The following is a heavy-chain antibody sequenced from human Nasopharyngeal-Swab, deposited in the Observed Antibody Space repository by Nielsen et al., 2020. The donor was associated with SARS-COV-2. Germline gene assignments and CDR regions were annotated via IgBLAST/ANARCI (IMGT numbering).Heavy chain of an antibody. CDR2: ISGSGGST. Sequence: GGSLRLSCAASGFTFSSYAMSWVRQAPGKGLEWVSAISGSGGSTYYADSVKGRFTISRDNSKNTLYLQMNSLRAEDTAVYYCAKGLGKRSSGWTGDYWGQGTLVTVSS. V-gene: IGHV3-23*01. CDR3: AKGLGKRSSGWTGDY. D-gene: IGHD6-19*01. J-gene: IGHJ4*02. CDR1: GFTFSSYA.